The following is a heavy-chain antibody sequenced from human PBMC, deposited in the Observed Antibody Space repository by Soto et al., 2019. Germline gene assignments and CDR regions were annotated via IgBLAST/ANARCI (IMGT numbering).Heavy chain of an antibody. D-gene: IGHD1-26*01. V-gene: IGHV1-24*01. CDR1: GYTLTELS. CDR2: FDPEDGET. CDR3: AKDRESGRYYDH. J-gene: IGHJ4*02. Sequence: ASVKVSCKVSGYTLTELSMHWVRQAPGKGLEWMGGFDPEDGETIYAQKFQGRVTMTEDTSTDTAYMELSSLRSEDTAVYYCAKDRESGRYYDHWGQGTLVTVSS.